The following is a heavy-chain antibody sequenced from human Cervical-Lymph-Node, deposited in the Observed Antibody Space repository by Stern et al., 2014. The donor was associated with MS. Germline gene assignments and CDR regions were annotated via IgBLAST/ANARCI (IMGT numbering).Heavy chain of an antibody. CDR3: TKGGGAAADYYFDY. V-gene: IGHV3-9*01. Sequence: VQLVESGGGLVQPGRSLRLSCAASGFTFDDYAMHWVRQAPGKGLEWVSGISLDGGTICYADSVQGRFTISRDNAKNSLYLQMNSLRAEDTALYYCTKGGGAAADYYFDYWGQGTLVTVSS. D-gene: IGHD6-13*01. CDR2: ISLDGGTI. J-gene: IGHJ4*02. CDR1: GFTFDDYA.